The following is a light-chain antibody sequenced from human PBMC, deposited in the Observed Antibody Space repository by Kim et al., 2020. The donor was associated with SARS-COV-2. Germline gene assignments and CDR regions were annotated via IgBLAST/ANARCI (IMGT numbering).Light chain of an antibody. CDR1: RSVGDY. J-gene: IGKJ5*01. CDR3: RQTYSSHTGT. V-gene: IGKV1-39*01. Sequence: VTIGCRASRSVGDYLNWYQQKPGKDANILINSAATTQSGGTPRMSGGGGGAEYTPTTSSRQQEDDATNYCRQTYSSHTGTFGQGTRVEIK. CDR2: SAA.